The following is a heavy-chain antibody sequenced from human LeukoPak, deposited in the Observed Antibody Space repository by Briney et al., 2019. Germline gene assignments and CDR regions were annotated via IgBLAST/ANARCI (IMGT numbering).Heavy chain of an antibody. Sequence: SETLSLTCTVSGGSISSSSYYWGWIRQPPGKGLEWIGSIYYSGSTYYNPSLKSRVTISVDTSKNQFSLKLSSVTAADTAVYYCASRAPVVPAMGPGQVDCWGQGTLVTVSS. V-gene: IGHV4-39*07. CDR3: ASRAPVVPAMGPGQVDC. CDR2: IYYSGST. D-gene: IGHD1-26*01. J-gene: IGHJ4*02. CDR1: GGSISSSSYY.